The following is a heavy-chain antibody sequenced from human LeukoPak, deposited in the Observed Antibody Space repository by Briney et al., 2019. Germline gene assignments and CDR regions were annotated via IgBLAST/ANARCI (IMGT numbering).Heavy chain of an antibody. J-gene: IGHJ6*03. CDR3: ARDESYSGYDFYYYYYMDV. V-gene: IGHV3-9*01. Sequence: GGSLRLSCAASGFTFDDYAMHWVRQAPGKGLEWVSGISWNSGSIGYADSVKGRFTISRDNAKNSLYLQMNSLRAEDTAVYYCARDESYSGYDFYYYYYMDVWGKGTTVTVSS. CDR1: GFTFDDYA. D-gene: IGHD5-12*01. CDR2: ISWNSGSI.